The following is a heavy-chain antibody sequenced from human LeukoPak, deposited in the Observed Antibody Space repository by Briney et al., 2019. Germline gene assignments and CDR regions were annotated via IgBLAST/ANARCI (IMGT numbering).Heavy chain of an antibody. D-gene: IGHD3-10*01. CDR3: ARHAPHYYGSGSHFDY. V-gene: IGHV4-59*08. J-gene: IGHJ4*02. CDR1: GGSISSYY. Sequence: SETLSLTCTVSGGSISSYYWSWIRQPPGKGLEWIGYIYYSGSTNYNPSLKSRVTISVDTSKNQFSLKLSSVTAADTAVYYCARHAPHYYGSGSHFDYWGQGTLVTASS. CDR2: IYYSGST.